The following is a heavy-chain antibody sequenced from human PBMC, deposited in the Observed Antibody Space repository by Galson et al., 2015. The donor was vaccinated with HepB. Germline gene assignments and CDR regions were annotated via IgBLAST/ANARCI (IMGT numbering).Heavy chain of an antibody. D-gene: IGHD3-3*01. CDR3: ARDLEGFVGIPFDP. Sequence: SLRLSCAASGFTVSSNYMSWVRQTPEKGLEWVSVIYSGGSTYYADSVKGRFTISRDNSKNTLYLQMNSLRAEDTAVYYCARDLEGFVGIPFDPWGQGTLVTVSS. CDR2: IYSGGST. CDR1: GFTVSSNY. V-gene: IGHV3-66*01. J-gene: IGHJ5*02.